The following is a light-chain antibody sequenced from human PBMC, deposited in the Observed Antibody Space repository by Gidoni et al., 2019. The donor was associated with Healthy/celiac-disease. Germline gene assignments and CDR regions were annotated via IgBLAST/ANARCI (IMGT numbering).Light chain of an antibody. CDR2: WAS. Sequence: DIVMTQSPDSLAVSLGERATINSKSSQSVLYSSNIKNYLAWYQQKPGQPPKLLIYWASTRESGVPDRFSGSGSGTDFTLTISSLQAEDVAVYYCQQYYSTPLTFGGGTKVEIK. CDR3: QQYYSTPLT. J-gene: IGKJ4*01. CDR1: QSVLYSSNIKNY. V-gene: IGKV4-1*01.